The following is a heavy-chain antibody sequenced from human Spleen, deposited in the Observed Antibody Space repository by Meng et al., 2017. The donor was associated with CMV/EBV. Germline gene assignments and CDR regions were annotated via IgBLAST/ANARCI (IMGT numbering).Heavy chain of an antibody. V-gene: IGHV4-34*01. CDR2: INHSGST. CDR3: ASRGALYDSSGYYYD. D-gene: IGHD3-22*01. J-gene: IGHJ4*02. CDR1: GGSFSGYY. Sequence: SETLSLTCXVYGGSFSGYYWSWIRQPPGKGLEWIGEINHSGSTNYXPSLXSRVTISVDTSKNQFSLKLSSVTAADTAVYYCASRGALYDSSGYYYDWGQGTLVTVSS.